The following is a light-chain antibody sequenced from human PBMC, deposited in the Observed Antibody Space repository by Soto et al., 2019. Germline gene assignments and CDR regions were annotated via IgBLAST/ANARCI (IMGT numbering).Light chain of an antibody. Sequence: QSALTPPPSASASPGQRVTISCSGSNSNIGTTTVDWYQQLPGTAPRLLIYTNNQRPSGVPHRFSGSKTGTSASLAIGGLQSEDGADYYCAAWDDSLGADVFGTGTKVTVL. CDR2: TNN. CDR3: AAWDDSLGADV. V-gene: IGLV1-44*01. CDR1: NSNIGTTT. J-gene: IGLJ1*01.